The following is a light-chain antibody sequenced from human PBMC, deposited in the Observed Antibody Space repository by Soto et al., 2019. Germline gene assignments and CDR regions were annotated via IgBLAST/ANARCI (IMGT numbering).Light chain of an antibody. CDR3: QQYGDSPGT. Sequence: EIVLTQSPATLSLSPGERATLSCRASQSVSSYLAWYQQKPGQAPSLLIYDTSRRATGVPDRFTGSGSGTDFALTISRVEAEDFAMYFCQQYGDSPGTFGQGTKVDIK. CDR1: QSVSSY. J-gene: IGKJ1*01. CDR2: DTS. V-gene: IGKV3-20*01.